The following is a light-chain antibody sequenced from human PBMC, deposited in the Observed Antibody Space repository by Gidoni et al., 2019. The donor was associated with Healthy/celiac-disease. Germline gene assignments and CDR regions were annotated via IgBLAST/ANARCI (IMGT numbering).Light chain of an antibody. CDR1: QDISNY. Sequence: DIQTTQSPSSLSASVGDRATITCQASQDISNYLNWYHQKPGKAPKLLIYDASNLETGVPSRFSGSGSGTDFTFTISSLQPEDIATYYCQQYDNLPLTFGGGTKVEIK. CDR2: DAS. CDR3: QQYDNLPLT. J-gene: IGKJ4*01. V-gene: IGKV1-33*01.